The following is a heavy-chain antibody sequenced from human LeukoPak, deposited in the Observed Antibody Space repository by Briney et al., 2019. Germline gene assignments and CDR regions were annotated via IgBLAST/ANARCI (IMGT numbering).Heavy chain of an antibody. CDR1: GFTFSNYW. J-gene: IGHJ6*02. V-gene: IGHV3-7*05. CDR3: ARDPYSSSWSYGMDV. Sequence: GGSLRLSCTASGFTFSNYWMSWVRQTPEKGLEWVANIKQDGSETVYLDSVKGRFNISRDNAQSSLYLQMNSLRAEGTAVYYCARDPYSSSWSYGMDVWGQGTAVTVSS. D-gene: IGHD6-13*01. CDR2: IKQDGSET.